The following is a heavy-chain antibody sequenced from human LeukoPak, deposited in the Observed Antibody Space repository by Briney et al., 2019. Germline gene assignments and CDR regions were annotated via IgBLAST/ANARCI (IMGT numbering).Heavy chain of an antibody. J-gene: IGHJ6*03. CDR2: LSPYSGNT. V-gene: IGHV1-18*01. D-gene: IGHD3-16*02. CDR1: GYTFTSYG. CDR3: ASIGSYYYYYMDV. Sequence: ASVKVSCKTSGYTFTSYGLSWVRQAPGQGLEWVGWLSPYSGNTSYAQKFQGRVIMTRDMSTSTVYMDLSSLRSDGTAVYYCASIGSYYYYYMDVWGKGTTVTVSS.